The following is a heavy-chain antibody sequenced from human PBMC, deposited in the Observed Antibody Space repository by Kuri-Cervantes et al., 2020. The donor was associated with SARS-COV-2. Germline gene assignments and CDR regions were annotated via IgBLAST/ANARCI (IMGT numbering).Heavy chain of an antibody. CDR1: GYTSTSYD. J-gene: IGHJ6*02. CDR2: MNPNSGNT. CDR3: ARDKVSPEKQLWLLNYYYGMDV. D-gene: IGHD5-18*01. V-gene: IGHV1-8*01. Sequence: ASVKVSCKASGYTSTSYDINWVRQATGQGLEWMGWMNPNSGNTGYAQKFQGRVTMTRNTSISTAYMELSSLRSEDTAVYYCARDKVSPEKQLWLLNYYYGMDVWGQGTTVTVSS.